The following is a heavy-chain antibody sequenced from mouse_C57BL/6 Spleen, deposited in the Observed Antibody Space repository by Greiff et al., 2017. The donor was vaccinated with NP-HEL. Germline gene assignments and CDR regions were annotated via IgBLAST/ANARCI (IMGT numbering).Heavy chain of an antibody. CDR1: GYAFTNYL. CDR2: INPGSGGT. CDR3: ARSAYRRDYFDY. D-gene: IGHD2-10*01. V-gene: IGHV1-54*01. Sequence: QVQLQQSGAELVRPGTSVKVSCKASGYAFTNYLIEWVKQRPGQGLEWIGVINPGSGGTNYNEKFKGKATLTADKSSSTAYMQLSSLTSEDSAVYFCARSAYRRDYFDYWGQGTTLTVSS. J-gene: IGHJ2*01.